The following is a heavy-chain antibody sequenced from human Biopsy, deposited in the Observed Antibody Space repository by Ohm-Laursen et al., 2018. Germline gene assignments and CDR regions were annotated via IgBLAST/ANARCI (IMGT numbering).Heavy chain of an antibody. Sequence: GTLSLTCNVSGGSISSYYWSWIRQSPGEGLEWIGFIFYSGSTYYNPSLKSRTTISVDSSKNQFSLRLRSVTAADTAVYYCARGGNGYNYVTPGTWFDPWGRGTPVTVSS. D-gene: IGHD5-24*01. CDR2: IFYSGST. J-gene: IGHJ5*02. V-gene: IGHV4-59*01. CDR1: GGSISSYY. CDR3: ARGGNGYNYVTPGTWFDP.